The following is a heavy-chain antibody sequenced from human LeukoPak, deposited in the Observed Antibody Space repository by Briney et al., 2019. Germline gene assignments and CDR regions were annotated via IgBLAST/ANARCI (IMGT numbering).Heavy chain of an antibody. J-gene: IGHJ6*03. CDR1: GGSFSGYY. D-gene: IGHD2-2*02. CDR3: ARGYCSSTSCYTNYMDV. CDR2: TNHSGST. V-gene: IGHV4-34*01. Sequence: SETLSLTCAVYGGSFSGYYWSWIRQPPGKGLEWIGETNHSGSTNYNPSLKSRVTISVDTSKNQFSLKLSSVTAADTAVYYCARGYCSSTSCYTNYMDVWAKGPRSPSP.